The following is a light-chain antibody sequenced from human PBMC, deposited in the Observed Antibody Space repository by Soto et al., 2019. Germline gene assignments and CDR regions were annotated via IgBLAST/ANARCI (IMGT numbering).Light chain of an antibody. Sequence: QSALTQPPSASGSPGQSVTITCSGTSSDVGEENYVSWYQQHPGKVPKLILYEVSKRPSGVPDRFSGSRSGNTASLTVSGLQAEDEADYYCSSFAGSPVVFGGGTEVAVL. CDR3: SSFAGSPVV. CDR1: SSDVGEENY. V-gene: IGLV2-8*01. CDR2: EVS. J-gene: IGLJ2*01.